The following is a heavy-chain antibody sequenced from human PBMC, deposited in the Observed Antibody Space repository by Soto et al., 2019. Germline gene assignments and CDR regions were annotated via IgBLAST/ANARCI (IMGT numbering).Heavy chain of an antibody. CDR1: GYTFTSNG. V-gene: IGHV1-18*01. CDR3: AREALYYESSGLDY. D-gene: IGHD3-22*01. Sequence: QVQLVQSGAEVKKPGASVKVSCKASGYTFTSNGISWVRQAPGQGLEWMGWISGYNGNTNYAQNLQGRVTMTTDTSTSPAYMELRSLRSDDTAVYYCAREALYYESSGLDYWGQGTLVTVSS. J-gene: IGHJ4*02. CDR2: ISGYNGNT.